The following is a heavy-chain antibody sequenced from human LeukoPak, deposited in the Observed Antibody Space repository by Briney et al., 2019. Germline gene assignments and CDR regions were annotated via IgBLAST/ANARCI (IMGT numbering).Heavy chain of an antibody. CDR1: GYTFSSYS. D-gene: IGHD3-22*01. CDR2: ISSSSSYI. Sequence: GGSLRLSCAASGYTFSSYSMNWVRQAPGKGLEWVSSISSSSSYIYYADSVKGRFTVSRDNSKNTLYLQMNSLRDEDTAVYYCAKHRFESGGYHSTDWGQGTLVTVSS. J-gene: IGHJ4*02. CDR3: AKHRFESGGYHSTD. V-gene: IGHV3-21*04.